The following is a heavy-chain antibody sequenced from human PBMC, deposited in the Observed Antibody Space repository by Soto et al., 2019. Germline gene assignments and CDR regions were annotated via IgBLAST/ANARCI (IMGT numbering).Heavy chain of an antibody. CDR3: ARIGYCSGGSCYSTDWFDP. CDR2: IYHSGST. CDR1: GGSISSSNW. Sequence: QVQLQESGPGLVKPSGTLSLTCAVSGGSISSSNWWGWVRQPPGKGLEWIGEIYHSGSTNYNPSLKSRVTISVDKSKNQFSLKLSSVTAADTAVYYCARIGYCSGGSCYSTDWFDPWGQGTLVTVSS. J-gene: IGHJ5*02. D-gene: IGHD2-15*01. V-gene: IGHV4-4*02.